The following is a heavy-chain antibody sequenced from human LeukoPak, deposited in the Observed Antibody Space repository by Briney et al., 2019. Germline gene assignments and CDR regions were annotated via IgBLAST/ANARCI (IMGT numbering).Heavy chain of an antibody. V-gene: IGHV3-64D*06. J-gene: IGHJ4*02. Sequence: GGSLRLSCSASGFTFNNYAMHWVRQSPGKGLEYVSTISGNGGGTYYADSVKGRFTISRDNSKNTLYLQLSSPRAEDTAVYYCVKSWDVVVVVAAFDYWGQGTLVTVSS. CDR2: ISGNGGGT. CDR3: VKSWDVVVVVAAFDY. CDR1: GFTFNNYA. D-gene: IGHD2-15*01.